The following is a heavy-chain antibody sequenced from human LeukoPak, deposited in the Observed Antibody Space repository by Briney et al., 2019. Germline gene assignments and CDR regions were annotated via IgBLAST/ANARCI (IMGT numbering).Heavy chain of an antibody. CDR2: IYSGGST. J-gene: IGHJ4*02. D-gene: IGHD4-17*01. Sequence: GGSLSLSCAASGFTVSSNYMSWVRQAPGKGLEWVSVIYSGGSTYYADSVKGRFTISRDNSKNTLYLQMNSLRAEDTAVYYCARVMTTVSIDYWGQGTLVTVSS. CDR1: GFTVSSNY. CDR3: ARVMTTVSIDY. V-gene: IGHV3-53*01.